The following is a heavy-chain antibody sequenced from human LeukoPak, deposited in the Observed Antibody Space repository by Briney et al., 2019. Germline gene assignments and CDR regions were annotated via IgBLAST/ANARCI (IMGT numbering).Heavy chain of an antibody. Sequence: SETLSLTRAVYGGSFSGYYWSWIRQPPGKGLEWIGEINHSGSTNYNPSLKSRVTISVDTSKNQFSLKLSSVTAADTAVYYCGGSEAYYYYMDVWGKGTTVTVSS. CDR3: GGSEAYYYYMDV. CDR2: INHSGST. CDR1: GGSFSGYY. V-gene: IGHV4-34*01. D-gene: IGHD2-15*01. J-gene: IGHJ6*03.